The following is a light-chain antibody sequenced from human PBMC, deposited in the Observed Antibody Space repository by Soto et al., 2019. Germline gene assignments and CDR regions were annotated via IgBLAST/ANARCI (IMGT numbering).Light chain of an antibody. Sequence: QSVLTQPPSVSAAPGQKVTISCSGSSCNIGNNYVCWYQQFPGTAPKLLIYDNNKRFSGIPDRFSGSKSGTSATLGITGLQTGDEADYYCGTWDSSLSDVVFGGGTKPNVL. V-gene: IGLV1-51*01. CDR2: DNN. CDR1: SCNIGNNY. CDR3: GTWDSSLSDVV. J-gene: IGLJ2*01.